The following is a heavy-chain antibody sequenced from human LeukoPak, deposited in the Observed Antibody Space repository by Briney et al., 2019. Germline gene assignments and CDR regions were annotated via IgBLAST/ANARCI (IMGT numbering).Heavy chain of an antibody. CDR1: GFTFSSYA. V-gene: IGHV3-30-3*01. J-gene: IGHJ6*02. CDR3: ATSTTVTTYYYYGMDV. CDR2: ISYDGSNK. D-gene: IGHD4-17*01. Sequence: GRSLRLSCAASGFTFSSYAMHWVRQAPGKGLEWVAVISYDGSNKYYADSVKGRFTISRDNSKNTLYLQMNSLRAEDTAVYYCATSTTVTTYYYYGMDVWGQGTTVTVSS.